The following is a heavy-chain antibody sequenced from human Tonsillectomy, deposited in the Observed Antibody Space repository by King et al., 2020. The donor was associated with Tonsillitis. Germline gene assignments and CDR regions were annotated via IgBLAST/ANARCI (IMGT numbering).Heavy chain of an antibody. D-gene: IGHD3-10*01. CDR3: ARIEDYGSGSYYGSSFDY. V-gene: IGHV2-26*01. CDR1: GFSLSNARVG. J-gene: IGHJ4*02. CDR2: IFSNDEK. Sequence: TLKESGPVLVKPTETLTLTCTVSGFSLSNARVGVSWTRQPPGKSLEWLAHIFSNDEKSYSTSLKGRLTIPKDTSKSQVALTMHNMDPVDTATYYCARIEDYGSGSYYGSSFDYWGQGTQVTVSS.